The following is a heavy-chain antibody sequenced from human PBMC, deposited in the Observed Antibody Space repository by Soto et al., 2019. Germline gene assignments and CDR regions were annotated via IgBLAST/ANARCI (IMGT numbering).Heavy chain of an antibody. V-gene: IGHV3-7*01. CDR1: GFTFSNYW. D-gene: IGHD2-15*01. CDR3: ARVGGFCSGGSCQVLFFDS. Sequence: EVQLVESGGGLVQPGGSLRLSCAASGFTFSNYWMSWVRQAPGKGLEWVANIKLDGREKDCVDSVKGRFTTSRDNGKKSLYLRMNSLRAEDTAVYYCARVGGFCSGGSCQVLFFDSWGQGALVTVSS. CDR2: IKLDGREK. J-gene: IGHJ4*02.